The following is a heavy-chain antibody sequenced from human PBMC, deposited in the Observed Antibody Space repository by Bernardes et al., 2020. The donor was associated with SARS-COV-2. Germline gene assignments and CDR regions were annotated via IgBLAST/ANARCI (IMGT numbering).Heavy chain of an antibody. CDR1: GFTFSSFE. J-gene: IGHJ4*02. CDR3: ASQPCAGDCYWVDY. CDR2: ISTSGSTK. D-gene: IGHD2-21*01. Sequence: VGSLRLSCAASGFTFSSFEMNWVRQAPGKGLEWVAYISTSGSTKYYADSVKGRFTISRDNAKYSLFLQMNSLRAEDTAVYYCASQPCAGDCYWVDYWGQGTQVTVSS. V-gene: IGHV3-48*03.